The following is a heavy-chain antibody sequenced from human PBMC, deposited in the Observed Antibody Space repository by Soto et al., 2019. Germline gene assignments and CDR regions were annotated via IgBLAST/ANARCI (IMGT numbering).Heavy chain of an antibody. J-gene: IGHJ6*02. CDR3: ASPAGQQIGNKYYYGMDV. V-gene: IGHV4-39*01. CDR1: GGSISSSSYY. D-gene: IGHD6-13*01. CDR2: IYYSGST. Sequence: SETLSLTCTVSGGSISSSSYYWGWIRQPPGKGLEWIGSIYYSGSTYYNPSLKSRVTISVDTSKNQFSLKLSSVTAADTAVYYCASPAGQQIGNKYYYGMDVWGQGTTVTVSS.